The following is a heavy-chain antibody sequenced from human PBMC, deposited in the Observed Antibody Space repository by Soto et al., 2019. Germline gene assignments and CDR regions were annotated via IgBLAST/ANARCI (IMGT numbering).Heavy chain of an antibody. CDR3: ARDVENDGNYYIDA. J-gene: IGHJ6*03. Sequence: EVQLVESGGGLVQPGGSLRLSCAASGFPFSGYWMHWVRQAPGKGLVWVSRMNSDGSTINYADSVKGRFTISRDNAENTQYLQMNSLRAEDTAVYYCARDVENDGNYYIDARGKGTTVTVSS. D-gene: IGHD1-1*01. V-gene: IGHV3-74*01. CDR1: GFPFSGYW. CDR2: MNSDGSTI.